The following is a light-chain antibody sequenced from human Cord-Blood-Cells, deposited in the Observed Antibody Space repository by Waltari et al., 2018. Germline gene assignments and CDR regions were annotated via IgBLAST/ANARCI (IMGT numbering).Light chain of an antibody. CDR2: GNS. CDR1: SSNIGAGYD. J-gene: IGLJ2*01. CDR3: QSYASSLSGVV. V-gene: IGLV1-40*01. Sequence: QSVLTQPPSVSGAPGQRVTISCTGSSSNIGAGYDVHWYQQLPGTAPKLLIYGNSHRPPVVPDRFSGSKSGTSASLAITGLQAEDEADYYCQSYASSLSGVVFGGGTKLTVL.